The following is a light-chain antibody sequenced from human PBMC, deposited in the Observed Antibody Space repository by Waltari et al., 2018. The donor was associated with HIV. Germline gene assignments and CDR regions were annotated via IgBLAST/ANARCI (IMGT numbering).Light chain of an antibody. J-gene: IGLJ3*02. CDR2: SNN. Sequence: QSVLTQPPSASGTPGRRVTISCSGSSSNIGSNTVNWYQQLPETAPKLLIYSNNPRPSGFPDRFAGSKSGTSASLAISGLQSEDEADYYCATWDDSLSWVFGGGTKLTVL. CDR3: ATWDDSLSWV. V-gene: IGLV1-44*01. CDR1: SSNIGSNT.